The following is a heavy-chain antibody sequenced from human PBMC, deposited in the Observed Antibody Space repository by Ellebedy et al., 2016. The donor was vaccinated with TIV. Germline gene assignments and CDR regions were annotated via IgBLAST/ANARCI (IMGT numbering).Heavy chain of an antibody. V-gene: IGHV3-74*01. J-gene: IGHJ4*02. CDR3: TRRGY. CDR2: IRGDGRDT. Sequence: GGSLRLSXAASGFTFSSYGMHWVRQVPGKGLVWVSRIRGDGRDTNYADSVKGRFTISRDNAKNTLFLQMNSLRVEDTAVYYCTRRGYWGQGTLVTVSS. D-gene: IGHD3-10*01. CDR1: GFTFSSYG.